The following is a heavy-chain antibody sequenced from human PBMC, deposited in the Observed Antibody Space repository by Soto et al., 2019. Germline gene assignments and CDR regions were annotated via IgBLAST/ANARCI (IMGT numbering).Heavy chain of an antibody. J-gene: IGHJ4*02. Sequence: VQLVESGGGVVQPGRSLRLSCAASGFTFSSYGMHWVRQAPGKGLEWVAVISYDGSNKYYADSVKGRFTISRDNSKNTLYLQMNSLRAEDTAVYYCAKDERGGHFDYWGQGTLVTVSS. CDR1: GFTFSSYG. V-gene: IGHV3-30*18. CDR2: ISYDGSNK. CDR3: AKDERGGHFDY.